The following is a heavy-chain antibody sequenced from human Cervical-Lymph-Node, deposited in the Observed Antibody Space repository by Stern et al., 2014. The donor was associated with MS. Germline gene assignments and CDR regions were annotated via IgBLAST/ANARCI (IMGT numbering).Heavy chain of an antibody. V-gene: IGHV4-59*08. Sequence: VQLEESGPGLVKPSETLSLTCAVSGGSISSRYWGWIRQPPGKGLEWIGLISHSGDTKYNPSLKSRVTISLDTSKNQFSLKVTSVPAADTAVYYCARLSTAVDFWGQGTLVTVSS. CDR2: ISHSGDT. J-gene: IGHJ4*02. CDR1: GGSISSRY. CDR3: ARLSTAVDF.